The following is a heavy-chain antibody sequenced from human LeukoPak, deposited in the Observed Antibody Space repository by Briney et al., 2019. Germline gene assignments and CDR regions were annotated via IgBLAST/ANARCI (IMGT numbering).Heavy chain of an antibody. CDR3: ARVGGYDYFDI. Sequence: SETLSLTCTVSGGSISSSSYYWGWIRQPPGKGLEWIGSIYYSGSTYYNPSLKSRVTISVDTSKNQFSLKLSSVTAADTAVYYCARVGGYDYFDIWGQGTMVTVSS. J-gene: IGHJ3*02. V-gene: IGHV4-39*01. CDR2: IYYSGST. CDR1: GGSISSSSYY. D-gene: IGHD5-12*01.